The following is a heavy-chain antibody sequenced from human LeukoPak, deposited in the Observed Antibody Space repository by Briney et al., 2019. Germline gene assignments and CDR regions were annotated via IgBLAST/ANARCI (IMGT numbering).Heavy chain of an antibody. CDR1: GYTFTSYG. Sequence: GASVKLSCKASGYTFTSYGISWVRQPPGQGLEWMGWISAYNGNTNYAQKLQGRVTMTRDTSTSTVYMELSSLRSEDTAVYYCARGHWPYYDFWSGYPTPFDYWGQGTLVTVSS. CDR2: ISAYNGNT. J-gene: IGHJ4*02. CDR3: ARGHWPYYDFWSGYPTPFDY. V-gene: IGHV1-18*01. D-gene: IGHD3-3*01.